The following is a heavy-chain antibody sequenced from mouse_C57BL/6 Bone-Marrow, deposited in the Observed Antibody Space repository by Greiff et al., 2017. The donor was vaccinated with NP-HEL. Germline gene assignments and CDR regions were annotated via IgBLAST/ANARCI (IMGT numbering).Heavy chain of an antibody. V-gene: IGHV1-15*01. CDR2: IDPETGGT. J-gene: IGHJ2*01. CDR1: GYTFTDYE. CDR3: TRRGITTVEGDFDY. Sequence: VQLQQSGAELVRPGASVTLSCKASGYTFTDYEMHWVKQTPVHGLEWIGAIDPETGGTAYNQKFKGKAILTADKSSSTAYMELRSLTSEDSAVYYCTRRGITTVEGDFDYWGQGTTLTVSS. D-gene: IGHD1-1*01.